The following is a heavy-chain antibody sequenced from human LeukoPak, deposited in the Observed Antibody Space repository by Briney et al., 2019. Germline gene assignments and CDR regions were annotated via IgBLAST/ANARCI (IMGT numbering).Heavy chain of an antibody. CDR1: GFTFGDYA. CDR3: SRPGGSGNYWYFDL. D-gene: IGHD2-15*01. Sequence: GGSLRLSCTASGFTFGDYAMTWFRQAPGKGLEWVGFIRSNSYGGTTQYAAPVKGTFTISRDDSKSIAYLQMNSLKTEDTAVYYCSRPGGSGNYWYFDLWGRGTLVTVSS. V-gene: IGHV3-49*03. J-gene: IGHJ2*01. CDR2: IRSNSYGGTT.